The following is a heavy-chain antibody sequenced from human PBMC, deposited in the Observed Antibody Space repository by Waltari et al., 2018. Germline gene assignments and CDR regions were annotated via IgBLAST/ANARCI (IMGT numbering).Heavy chain of an antibody. Sequence: EVQLVESGGGLVQPGGSLRLSCAASGFTFSNYAMSWVRQAPGKGLEGVSGISSTGGSTYYADSVKGRFTISRNNSKNTLYMQMNSLRAEDTAVYYCARVMVPNYQLLVYYYYGMDVWGQGTTVTVSS. CDR1: GFTFSNYA. CDR3: ARVMVPNYQLLVYYYYGMDV. J-gene: IGHJ6*02. CDR2: ISSTGGST. D-gene: IGHD2-2*01. V-gene: IGHV3-23*04.